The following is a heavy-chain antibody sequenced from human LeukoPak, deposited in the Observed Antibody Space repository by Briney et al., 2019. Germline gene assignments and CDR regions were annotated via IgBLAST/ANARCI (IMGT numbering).Heavy chain of an antibody. V-gene: IGHV4-31*03. CDR3: ARVVGGGSHMDV. CDR2: IYYSGST. D-gene: IGHD3-16*01. CDR1: GGSISSGGYY. Sequence: PSQTLSLTCTVSGGSISSGGYYWSWLRQHPGKGLEWIGYIYYSGSTYYNPSLKSRVTISVDTSKNQFSLKLSSVTAADTAVYYCARVVGGGSHMDVGGQGTTVTVS. J-gene: IGHJ6*02.